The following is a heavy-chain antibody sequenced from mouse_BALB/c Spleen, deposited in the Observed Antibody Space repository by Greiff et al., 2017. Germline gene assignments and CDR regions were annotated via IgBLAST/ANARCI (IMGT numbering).Heavy chain of an antibody. CDR1: GFAFSSYD. V-gene: IGHV5-12-1*01. CDR2: ISSGGGST. J-gene: IGHJ2*01. Sequence: EVNVVESGGGLVKPGGSLKLSCAASGFAFSSYDMSWVRQTPEKRLEWVAYISSGGGSTYYPDTVKGRFTISRDNAKNTLYLQMSSLKSEDTAMYYCARHRGYYFDYWGQGTTLTVSS. D-gene: IGHD3-1*01. CDR3: ARHRGYYFDY.